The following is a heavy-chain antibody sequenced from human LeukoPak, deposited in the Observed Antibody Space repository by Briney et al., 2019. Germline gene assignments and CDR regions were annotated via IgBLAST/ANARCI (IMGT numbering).Heavy chain of an antibody. CDR2: IYYSGSP. D-gene: IGHD1-14*01. CDR1: GGSISSGDYY. Sequence: SQTLSLTCTVSGGSISSGDYYWSWIRQPPGKGLEWIGYIYYSGSPYYHPSLKSRVTISVDTSKKQFSLKLSSVTAADTAVYYCASTTGPRGNWFDPWGQGTLVTVSS. CDR3: ASTTGPRGNWFDP. V-gene: IGHV4-30-4*01. J-gene: IGHJ5*02.